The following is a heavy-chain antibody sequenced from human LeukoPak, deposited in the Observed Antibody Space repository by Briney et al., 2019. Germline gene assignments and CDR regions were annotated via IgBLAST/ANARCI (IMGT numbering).Heavy chain of an antibody. J-gene: IGHJ4*02. Sequence: GESLKISCRGFGYSFTSYWIAWVRQMPGKGLEWMGIIYPGDPDTRYSPSFQGQVTISADKSISTAYLQWSSLRASDTAMYYCARYYSSSPGFDYWGQGTLVTVSS. CDR1: GYSFTSYW. CDR3: ARYYSSSPGFDY. CDR2: IYPGDPDT. D-gene: IGHD3-10*01. V-gene: IGHV5-51*01.